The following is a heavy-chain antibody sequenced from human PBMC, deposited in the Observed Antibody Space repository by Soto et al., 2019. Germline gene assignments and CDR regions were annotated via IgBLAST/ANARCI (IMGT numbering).Heavy chain of an antibody. V-gene: IGHV3-33*01. Sequence: PGGSLRLSCAASGFTFSSYGMHWVRQAPGKGLEWVAVIWYDGSNKYYADSVKGRFTISRDNSKNTLYLQMNSLRAEDTAVYYCAREYPPGIAAAGPFDYWGQGTLVTVSS. CDR2: IWYDGSNK. CDR1: GFTFSSYG. CDR3: AREYPPGIAAAGPFDY. D-gene: IGHD6-13*01. J-gene: IGHJ4*02.